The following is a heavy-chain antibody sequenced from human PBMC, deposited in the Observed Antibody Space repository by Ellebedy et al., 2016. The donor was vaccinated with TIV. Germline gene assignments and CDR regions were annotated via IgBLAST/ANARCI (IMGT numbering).Heavy chain of an antibody. CDR3: ARDLGPLIAAAGTGVDY. J-gene: IGHJ4*02. V-gene: IGHV3-33*01. CDR1: GFTFSSYG. Sequence: GESLKISXAASGFTFSSYGMHWVRQAPGKGLEWVAVIWYDGSNKYYADSVKGRFTISRDNSKNTLYLQMNSLRAEDTAVYYCARDLGPLIAAAGTGVDYWGQGTLVTVSS. D-gene: IGHD6-13*01. CDR2: IWYDGSNK.